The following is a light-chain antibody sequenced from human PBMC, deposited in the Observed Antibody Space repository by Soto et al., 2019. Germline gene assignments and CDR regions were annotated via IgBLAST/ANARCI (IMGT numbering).Light chain of an antibody. V-gene: IGKV3-20*01. J-gene: IGKJ1*01. CDR2: GAS. Sequence: EIELTRSQGTLSVSPGKSPTSPYHDSQSVSSSYLAWYQQKPGQAPRLLIYGASSRATGIPDRFSGSGSGTDCTLTISRLEPEDVAVYYCQQYGSSPRTFGQGTKVDIK. CDR3: QQYGSSPRT. CDR1: QSVSSSY.